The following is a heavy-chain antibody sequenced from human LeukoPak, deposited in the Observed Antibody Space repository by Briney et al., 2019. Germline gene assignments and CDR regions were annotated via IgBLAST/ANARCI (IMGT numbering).Heavy chain of an antibody. CDR2: IYYSGST. D-gene: IGHD6-6*01. Sequence: SQTLSLTCTVSGGSISSGDYYWSWIRQPPGKGLEWIGYIYYSGSTYYNPSLKSRVTISVDTSKNQFSLKLSSVTAADTAVYYCARAAPPYSSSSNSDYWGQGTLVTVSS. V-gene: IGHV4-30-4*08. J-gene: IGHJ4*02. CDR1: GGSISSGDYY. CDR3: ARAAPPYSSSSNSDY.